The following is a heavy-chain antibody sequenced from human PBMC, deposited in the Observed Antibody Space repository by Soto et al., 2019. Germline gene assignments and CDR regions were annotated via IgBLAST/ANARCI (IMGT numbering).Heavy chain of an antibody. D-gene: IGHD2-2*01. CDR1: GLTFSKYG. V-gene: IGHV3-33*01. CDR3: ASQYCSSSKCFAIY. CDR2: IWYDGSEK. J-gene: IGHJ4*02. Sequence: QVQMVESGGGVVQPGRSLRLSCAASGLTFSKYGMHWVRQAPGKGLEWVAVIWYDGSEKYYADSVKGRFTISRDNSKNTLYLQMNSLRDEDTAMYYCASQYCSSSKCFAIYWGQGTLVTVSS.